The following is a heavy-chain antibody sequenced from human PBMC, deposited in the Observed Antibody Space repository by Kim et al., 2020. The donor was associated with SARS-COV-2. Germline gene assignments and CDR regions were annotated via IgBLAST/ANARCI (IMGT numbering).Heavy chain of an antibody. CDR1: GGTFSSYA. V-gene: IGHV1-69*13. CDR2: IIPIFGTA. CDR3: ATPYDSSGYSPGY. Sequence: SVKVSCKASGGTFSSYAISWVRQAPGQGLEWMGGIIPIFGTANYAQKFQGRVTITAYESTSTAYMELSSLRSEDTAVYYCATPYDSSGYSPGYWGQGTLVTVSS. J-gene: IGHJ4*02. D-gene: IGHD3-22*01.